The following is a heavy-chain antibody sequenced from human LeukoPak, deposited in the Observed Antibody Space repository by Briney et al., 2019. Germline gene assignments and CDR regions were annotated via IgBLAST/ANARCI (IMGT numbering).Heavy chain of an antibody. D-gene: IGHD4/OR15-4a*01. CDR1: GFTVSSNS. J-gene: IGHJ4*02. CDR3: ARRAGAYSHLYDY. CDR2: IYSDNT. Sequence: PGGSLRLSCTVSGFTVSSNSMSWVRQAPGKGLEWVSFIYSDNTHYSDSVKSRFTISRDNSKNTLYLQMNSLRAEDTAVYYCARRAGAYSHLYDYWGQGTLVTVSS. V-gene: IGHV3-53*01.